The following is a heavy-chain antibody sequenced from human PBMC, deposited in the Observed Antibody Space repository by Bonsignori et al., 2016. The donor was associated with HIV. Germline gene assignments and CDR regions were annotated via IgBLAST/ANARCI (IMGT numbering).Heavy chain of an antibody. Sequence: ESLKISCAASGFTFSRNSMTWVRQAPGKGLEWVSSLSSSSSYIYYAYSVKGRFTISRDNAKNSLYLQMNSLRAEDTAVYYCARGAERFLEWTYFDYWGQGTLVTVSS. CDR3: ARGAERFLEWTYFDY. CDR1: GFTFSRNS. D-gene: IGHD3-3*01. CDR2: LSSSSSYI. V-gene: IGHV3-21*01. J-gene: IGHJ4*02.